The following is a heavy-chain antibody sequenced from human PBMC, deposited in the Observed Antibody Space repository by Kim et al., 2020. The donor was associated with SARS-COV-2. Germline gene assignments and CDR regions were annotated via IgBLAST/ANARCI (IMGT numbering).Heavy chain of an antibody. CDR2: IYYSGST. Sequence: SETLSLTCTVSGGSISSYYWSWIRQPPGKGLEWIGYIYYSGSTNYNPSLKSRVTISVDTSKNQFSLKLSSVTAADTAVYYCARKSSLGRSGYYYYGMDVWGQGTTVTVSS. V-gene: IGHV4-59*01. D-gene: IGHD2-15*01. CDR3: ARKSSLGRSGYYYYGMDV. CDR1: GGSISSYY. J-gene: IGHJ6*02.